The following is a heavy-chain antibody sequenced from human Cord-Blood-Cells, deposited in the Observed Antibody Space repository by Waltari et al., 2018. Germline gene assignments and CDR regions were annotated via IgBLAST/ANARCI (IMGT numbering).Heavy chain of an antibody. Sequence: QVQLQQWGAGLLKPSETLSLTCAVYGGSFSGYYWSWIRQPPGKGLEWIGEINHSGSTNYNPSLKSRVTISVDTSKNQFSLKLSSVTAADTAVYYCARVYSYGYRDYWGQGTLVTVSS. J-gene: IGHJ4*02. CDR2: INHSGST. CDR1: GGSFSGYY. V-gene: IGHV4-34*01. CDR3: ARVYSYGYRDY. D-gene: IGHD5-18*01.